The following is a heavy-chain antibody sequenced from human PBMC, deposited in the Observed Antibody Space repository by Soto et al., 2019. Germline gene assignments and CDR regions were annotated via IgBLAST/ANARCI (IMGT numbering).Heavy chain of an antibody. V-gene: IGHV3-30-3*01. Sequence: QVQLVESGGGVVQPGRSLRLSCAASEFIFSNYALHWVRQAPGKGLEWVAVISYDGTYKYYADSVKGRFTISRDNSKNTAHLQMNXLRDDDSAVYFXAXXKXPYDILSGYLAYWGQGTLVTVSS. CDR2: ISYDGTYK. D-gene: IGHD3-9*01. CDR3: AXXKXPYDILSGYLAY. CDR1: EFIFSNYA. J-gene: IGHJ4*02.